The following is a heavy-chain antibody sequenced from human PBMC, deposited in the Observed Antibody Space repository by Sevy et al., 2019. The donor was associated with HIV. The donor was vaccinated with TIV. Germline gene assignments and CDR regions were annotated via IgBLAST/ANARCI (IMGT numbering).Heavy chain of an antibody. CDR3: AREEEDYVWGTSRDLTFFDY. CDR1: GFTFSRFW. Sequence: GGSPRLSCAASGFTFSRFWMSWVRQAPGKGLEWVANIKQDGSEKQYVDSVKGRFTISRDNAENSLYLQMSSLRAGDTAVYYCAREEEDYVWGTSRDLTFFDYWGQGTLVTVSS. D-gene: IGHD3-16*02. CDR2: IKQDGSEK. J-gene: IGHJ4*02. V-gene: IGHV3-7*01.